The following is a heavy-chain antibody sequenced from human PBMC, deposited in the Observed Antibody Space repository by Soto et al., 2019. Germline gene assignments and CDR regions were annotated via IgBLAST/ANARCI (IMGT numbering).Heavy chain of an antibody. V-gene: IGHV4-59*08. D-gene: IGHD2-2*01. CDR2: IYYSGST. J-gene: IGHJ4*02. Sequence: PSETLSLTCTVSGGSISSYFWSWIRQPPGKGLEWIGYIYYSGSTNYSPSLKSRVTISVDTSKNQFSLKLSSVTAADTAVYYCAGHCSSTSCSYYFDYWGQGTLVTVSS. CDR1: GGSISSYF. CDR3: AGHCSSTSCSYYFDY.